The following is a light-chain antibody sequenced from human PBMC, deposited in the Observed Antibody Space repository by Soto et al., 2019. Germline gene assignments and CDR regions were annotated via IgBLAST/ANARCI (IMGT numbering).Light chain of an antibody. Sequence: EIVLTQSPGTLSLSPGERATLSCRASQSVSSSFLAWYQQRPGQAPRLLIFGASYRATGIPDRFSGTGSGTAFTLTISKLEPEDCAVYYCQHYGNSPPEYTFGPGTKVD. V-gene: IGKV3-20*01. CDR1: QSVSSSF. CDR3: QHYGNSPPEYT. CDR2: GAS. J-gene: IGKJ3*01.